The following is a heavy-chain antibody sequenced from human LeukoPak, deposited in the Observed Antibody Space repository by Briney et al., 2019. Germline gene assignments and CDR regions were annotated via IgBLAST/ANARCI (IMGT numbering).Heavy chain of an antibody. Sequence: SVKVSCKASGGTFSSYAISWVRQAPGQELEWMGGIIPIFGTANYAQKFQGRATITTDESTSTAYMELSSLRSEDTAVYYCARDSPFYDILTGYPDAFDIWGQGTMVTVSS. D-gene: IGHD3-9*01. J-gene: IGHJ3*02. V-gene: IGHV1-69*05. CDR3: ARDSPFYDILTGYPDAFDI. CDR1: GGTFSSYA. CDR2: IIPIFGTA.